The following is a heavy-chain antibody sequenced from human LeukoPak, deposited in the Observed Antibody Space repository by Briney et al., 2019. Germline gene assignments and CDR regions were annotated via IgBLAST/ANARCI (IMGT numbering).Heavy chain of an antibody. CDR1: GFTVSSNY. J-gene: IGHJ4*02. V-gene: IGHV3-48*03. Sequence: PGGSLRLSCAASGFTVSSNYMNWVRQAPGKGLEWISFISSSGSTIYDADSVKGRFTISRDNAKNSLYLQMNSLRAEDTAVYYCAREDRYRNGPTPDYWGQGTLVTVSS. CDR2: ISSSGSTI. CDR3: AREDRYRNGPTPDY. D-gene: IGHD5-18*01.